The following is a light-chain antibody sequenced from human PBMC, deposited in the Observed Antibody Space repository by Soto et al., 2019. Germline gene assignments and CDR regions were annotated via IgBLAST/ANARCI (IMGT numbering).Light chain of an antibody. CDR3: VSFTTSRSYV. V-gene: IGLV2-8*01. CDR2: EVS. Sequence: QSALTQPPSASGSLGQSVTISCTGTRSDIGGYNFVSWYRQSPGKAPKVVIDEVSKRPSGVPDRFSGSKSGNTASLTISGLQAEDEADYYCVSFTTSRSYVFGTGTKLTVL. CDR1: RSDIGGYNF. J-gene: IGLJ1*01.